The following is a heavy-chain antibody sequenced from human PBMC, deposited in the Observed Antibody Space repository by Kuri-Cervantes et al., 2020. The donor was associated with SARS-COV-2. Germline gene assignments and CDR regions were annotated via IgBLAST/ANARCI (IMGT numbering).Heavy chain of an antibody. Sequence: GSLRLSCTVPGGSVSSYYWSWIRQPPGKGLEWIGYIYYSGSTNYNPSLKSRVTISVDTSKNQFSLKLSSVTAADTAVYYCARGTYYDFWSGYNYYGMDVWGQGTTVTVSS. D-gene: IGHD3-3*01. CDR2: IYYSGST. J-gene: IGHJ6*02. CDR3: ARGTYYDFWSGYNYYGMDV. CDR1: GGSVSSYY. V-gene: IGHV4-59*02.